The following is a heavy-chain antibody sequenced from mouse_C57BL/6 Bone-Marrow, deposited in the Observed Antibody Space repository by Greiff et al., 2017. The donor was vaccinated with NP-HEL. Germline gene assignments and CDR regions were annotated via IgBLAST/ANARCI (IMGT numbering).Heavy chain of an antibody. V-gene: IGHV7-3*01. CDR1: GFTFTDYY. D-gene: IGHD2-2*01. Sequence: EVQLVESGGGLVQPGGSLSLSCAASGFTFTDYYMSWVRQPPGKALEWLGFIRNKANGYTTEYSDSVKGRFTISRDNSQSILYLPMNALRAEDSATYSCASYRWLRYYFDYGGQGTTLTVSS. CDR3: ASYRWLRYYFDY. CDR2: IRNKANGYTT. J-gene: IGHJ2*01.